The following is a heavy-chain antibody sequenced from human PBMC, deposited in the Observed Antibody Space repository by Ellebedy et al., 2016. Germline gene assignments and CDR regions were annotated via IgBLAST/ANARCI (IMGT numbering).Heavy chain of an antibody. CDR3: ARRTLTIFGVVIGGFDP. Sequence: GSLRLSCAVYGGSFSGYYWSWIRQPPGKGLEWIGEINHSGSTNYNPSLKSRVTISVDTSKNQFSLKLSSVTAADTAVYYCARRTLTIFGVVIGGFDPWGQGTLVTVSS. J-gene: IGHJ5*02. CDR1: GGSFSGYY. D-gene: IGHD3-3*01. CDR2: INHSGST. V-gene: IGHV4-34*01.